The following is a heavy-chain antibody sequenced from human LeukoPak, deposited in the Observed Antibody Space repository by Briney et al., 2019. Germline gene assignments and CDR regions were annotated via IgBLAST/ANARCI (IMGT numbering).Heavy chain of an antibody. Sequence: GGSLRLSCAASGFTFSSYWMSWVRQAPGKGLEWVANIKQDGSEKYYVDSVKGRFTISRDNAKNSLYPQMNSLRAEDTAVYYCARVDCSSTSCYTTFYYGMDVWGQGTTVTVSS. CDR1: GFTFSSYW. CDR3: ARVDCSSTSCYTTFYYGMDV. CDR2: IKQDGSEK. D-gene: IGHD2-2*02. V-gene: IGHV3-7*01. J-gene: IGHJ6*02.